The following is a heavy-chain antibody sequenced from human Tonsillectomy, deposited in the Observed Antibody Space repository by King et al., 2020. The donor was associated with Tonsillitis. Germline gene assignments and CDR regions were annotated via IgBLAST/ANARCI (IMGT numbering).Heavy chain of an antibody. V-gene: IGHV1-2*04. J-gene: IGHJ5*02. Sequence: VQLVESGAEVKKPGASVKVSCKASGYTFTGYYVHWVRQAPGQGLEWMGWINPNSGGTNYAQKFQGWVTMTRDTSISTAYMELSRLRSADSAMYYCAREDENWFDPWGQGTLVTVSS. CDR2: INPNSGGT. CDR1: GYTFTGYY. CDR3: AREDENWFDP.